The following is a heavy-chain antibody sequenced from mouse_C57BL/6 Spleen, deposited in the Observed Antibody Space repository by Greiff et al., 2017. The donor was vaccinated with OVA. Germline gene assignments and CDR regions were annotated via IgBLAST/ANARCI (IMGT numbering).Heavy chain of an antibody. D-gene: IGHD2-5*01. CDR3: ARILVTYYAMDY. J-gene: IGHJ4*01. CDR2: INPSTGGT. V-gene: IGHV1-42*01. CDR1: GYSFTGYY. Sequence: EVQLQQSGPELVKPGASVKISCKASGYSFTGYYMNWVKQSPEKSLEWIGEINPSTGGTTYNQKFKAKATLTVDKSSSTAYMQLKSLTSEDSAVYYCARILVTYYAMDYWGQGTSVTVSS.